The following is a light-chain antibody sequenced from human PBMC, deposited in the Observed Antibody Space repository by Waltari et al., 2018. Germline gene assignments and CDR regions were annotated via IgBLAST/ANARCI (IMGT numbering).Light chain of an antibody. J-gene: IGKJ1*01. CDR2: DAS. CDR1: QSVSSY. V-gene: IGKV3-11*01. CDR3: QQRRT. Sequence: EIVLTQSPATLSLSPGERATLSCSASQSVSSYLAWYQQKPGQATRLLIYDASNRATGIPARFSGSGSGTDFTLSISSLEPEDFAVYYCQQRRTFGQGTKVEIK.